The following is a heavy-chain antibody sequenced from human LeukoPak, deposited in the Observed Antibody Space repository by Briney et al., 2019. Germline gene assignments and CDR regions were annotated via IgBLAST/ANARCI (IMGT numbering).Heavy chain of an antibody. CDR3: ARGPLGIVVVPAAPA. J-gene: IGHJ5*02. V-gene: IGHV3-48*01. CDR1: GFTFSSYS. D-gene: IGHD2-2*03. CDR2: ISSSSSTI. Sequence: PGGSLRLSCAASGFTFSSYSMNWVRQAPGKGLEWVSYISSSSSTIYYADSVKGRFTISRDNAKNPLYLQMNSLRAEDTAVYYCARGPLGIVVVPAAPAWGQGTLVTVSS.